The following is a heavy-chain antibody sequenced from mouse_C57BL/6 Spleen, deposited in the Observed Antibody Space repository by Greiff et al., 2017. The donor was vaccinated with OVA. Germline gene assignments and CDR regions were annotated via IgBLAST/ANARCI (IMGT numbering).Heavy chain of an antibody. J-gene: IGHJ1*03. Sequence: EVQLQQPGAELVKPGASVKLSCKASGYTFTSYWMHWVKQRPGQGLEWIGAIYPGNSDTSYNQKFKGKAKLTAVTSASTAYMELSSLTNEDSAVYYCTRLDYYGSSYDWYFDVWGTGTTVTVSS. CDR2: IYPGNSDT. CDR1: GYTFTSYW. D-gene: IGHD1-1*01. V-gene: IGHV1-5*01. CDR3: TRLDYYGSSYDWYFDV.